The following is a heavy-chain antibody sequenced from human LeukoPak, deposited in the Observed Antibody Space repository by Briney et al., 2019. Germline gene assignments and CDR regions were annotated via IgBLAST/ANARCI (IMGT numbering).Heavy chain of an antibody. CDR3: ARTGGTDYNWLDP. D-gene: IGHD5-12*01. J-gene: IGHJ5*02. CDR1: GGPLTSGDYY. V-gene: IGHV4-30-4*01. Sequence: SQTLSLTCTVSGGPLTSGDYYWSWIRQSPGKGLEWIGFIYFSGRTYYNPSLKSRLTISVDTSKNHFSLKVSSVSAADTAVYYCARTGGTDYNWLDPWGQGTLVTVSS. CDR2: IYFSGRT.